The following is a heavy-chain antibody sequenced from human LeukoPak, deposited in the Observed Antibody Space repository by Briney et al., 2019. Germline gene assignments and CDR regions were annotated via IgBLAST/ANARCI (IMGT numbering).Heavy chain of an antibody. CDR2: IYYSGST. CDR1: GGSISSYY. J-gene: IGHJ4*02. Sequence: ETLSLTCTVSGGSISSYYWSWIRQPPGKGLEWIGYIYYSGSTNYNPSLKSRVTISVDTSKNQFSLKLSSVTAADTAVYYCARDMKYYYGSGSYSYYFDYWGQGTLVTVSS. CDR3: ARDMKYYYGSGSYSYYFDY. V-gene: IGHV4-59*01. D-gene: IGHD3-10*01.